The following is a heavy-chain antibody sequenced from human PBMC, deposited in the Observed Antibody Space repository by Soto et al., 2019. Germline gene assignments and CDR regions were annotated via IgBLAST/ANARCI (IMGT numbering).Heavy chain of an antibody. Sequence: QVQLVQSGAEVKRPGSSVKVSCKASGDTFNFYSINWVRQAPGLGLEWMGRVNPIVSMSNYAQKFQGRVTMNAXXSTSTAYMELSSLRSEDTAIYYCASSYGSGYRAFDYWGQGALVTVSS. CDR1: GDTFNFYS. D-gene: IGHD3-10*01. CDR3: ASSYGSGYRAFDY. V-gene: IGHV1-69*02. J-gene: IGHJ4*02. CDR2: VNPIVSMS.